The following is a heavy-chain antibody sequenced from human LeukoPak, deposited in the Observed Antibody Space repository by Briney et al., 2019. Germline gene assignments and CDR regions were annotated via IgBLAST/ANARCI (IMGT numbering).Heavy chain of an antibody. Sequence: SETLSLTCTVSGGSISSSSYYWGWIRQPPGKGLERIGSIYYSGSTYYNPSLKSRVTISVDTSKNQFSLKLSSVTAADTAVYYCARGIQLDRSNWYFDLWGRGTLVTVSS. CDR2: IYYSGST. D-gene: IGHD5-18*01. V-gene: IGHV4-39*01. J-gene: IGHJ2*01. CDR3: ARGIQLDRSNWYFDL. CDR1: GGSISSSSYY.